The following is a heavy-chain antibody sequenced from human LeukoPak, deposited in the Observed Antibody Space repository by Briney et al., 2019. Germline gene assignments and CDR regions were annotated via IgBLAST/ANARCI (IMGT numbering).Heavy chain of an antibody. Sequence: GGSLRLSCAASGFTLSTYWMSWVRQAPGKGLEWVANIKEDGSEKYYVDSVKGRFTISRDNAKNSLYLQMNSLRAEDTAVYYCARGEHYYYDGSGYYYFEFWGQGTLVTVSS. CDR2: IKEDGSEK. CDR3: ARGEHYYYDGSGYYYFEF. D-gene: IGHD3-22*01. CDR1: GFTLSTYW. V-gene: IGHV3-7*01. J-gene: IGHJ4*02.